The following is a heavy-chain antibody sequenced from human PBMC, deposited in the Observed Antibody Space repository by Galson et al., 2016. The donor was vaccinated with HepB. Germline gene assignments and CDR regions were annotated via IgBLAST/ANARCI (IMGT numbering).Heavy chain of an antibody. D-gene: IGHD5/OR15-5a*01. CDR1: GFTFSTYA. J-gene: IGHJ6*02. V-gene: IGHV3-23*01. CDR2: ISGSGDTT. CDR3: ARDVWATDYSVMSCSNMDV. Sequence: SLRLSCAGTGFTFSTYAMSWVRQAPGKRLEWVSAISGSGDTTYYADSVKGRFSISRDNSKNTLYLRMNSLRAEDTAVYYCARDVWATDYSVMSCSNMDVWGQGTTVTVSS.